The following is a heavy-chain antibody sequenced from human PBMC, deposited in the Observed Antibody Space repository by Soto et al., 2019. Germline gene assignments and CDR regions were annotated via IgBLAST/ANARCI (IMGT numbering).Heavy chain of an antibody. V-gene: IGHV3-48*02. J-gene: IGHJ6*02. Sequence: PGGSLRLSCAASGLTFSSYSMNWVRQAPGKGLEWVSYISSSSTMYYADSVKGRFTISRDNAKSSLYLQMNSLRDEDTAVYYCARRGGSSGRMYYYGMDVWGQGTTVTVSS. D-gene: IGHD6-19*01. CDR1: GLTFSSYS. CDR3: ARRGGSSGRMYYYGMDV. CDR2: ISSSSTM.